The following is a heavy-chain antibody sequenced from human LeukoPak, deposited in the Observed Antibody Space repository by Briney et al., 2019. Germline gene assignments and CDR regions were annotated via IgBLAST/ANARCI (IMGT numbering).Heavy chain of an antibody. CDR3: ASGTTDIVVVPATLRNYYFDY. Sequence: ASVKVSCKASGGTFSSYEISWVRQAPGQGLEWMGRIIPMFGTAKYAQKFQGRVTITADKSTSTAYMELSRLRSEDTAVCYCASGTTDIVVVPATLRNYYFDYWGQGTLVTVSS. J-gene: IGHJ4*02. D-gene: IGHD2-2*01. CDR2: IIPMFGTA. CDR1: GGTFSSYE. V-gene: IGHV1-69*06.